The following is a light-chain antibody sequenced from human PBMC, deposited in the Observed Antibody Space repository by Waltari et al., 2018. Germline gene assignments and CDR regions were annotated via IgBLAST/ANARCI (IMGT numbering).Light chain of an antibody. CDR3: QQYNSWRT. V-gene: IGKV3-15*01. Sequence: EILMTQSPPTLSVSPGESATLSCRASQSIARNLAWYQQKPGQAPRLLIYGASTRATGIPARFSGSGSGTEFTLTISSLQSADFAVYYCQQYNSWRTFGQGTKLEIK. CDR1: QSIARN. CDR2: GAS. J-gene: IGKJ2*01.